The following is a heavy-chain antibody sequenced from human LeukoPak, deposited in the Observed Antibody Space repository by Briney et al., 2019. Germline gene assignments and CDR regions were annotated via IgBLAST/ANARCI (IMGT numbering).Heavy chain of an antibody. CDR3: ATGYYDFDL. D-gene: IGHD3-3*01. J-gene: IGHJ4*02. Sequence: GSLRLSCAASGLTFSSYAMHWVRQAPGKGLEWVALISKEGSKTYYADSVKGRFTISRENSKNTLYLQMNSLRVEDTAVYYCATGYYDFDLWGQGTLVIVSS. V-gene: IGHV3-30-3*01. CDR2: ISKEGSKT. CDR1: GLTFSSYA.